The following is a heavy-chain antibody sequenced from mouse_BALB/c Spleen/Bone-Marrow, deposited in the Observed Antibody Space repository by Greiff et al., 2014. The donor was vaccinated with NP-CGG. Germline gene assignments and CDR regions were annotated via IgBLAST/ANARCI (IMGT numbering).Heavy chain of an antibody. CDR3: ARRDFRSWFAY. D-gene: IGHD2-14*01. Sequence: VQLQQSGAELVKPGASVNLSCKASGYTFTSYWVYWVKQRPGQGLEWIGEINPSNGRANYNEKFKNKATLTVDKSTSTAYMQVSSLTSEDPAVYYCARRDFRSWFAYWGQGTLVTVSA. V-gene: IGHV1S81*02. J-gene: IGHJ3*01. CDR2: INPSNGRA. CDR1: GYTFTSYW.